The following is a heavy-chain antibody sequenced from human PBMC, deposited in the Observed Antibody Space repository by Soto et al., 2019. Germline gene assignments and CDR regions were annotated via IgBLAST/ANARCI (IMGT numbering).Heavy chain of an antibody. CDR2: ISAYNGNT. Sequence: QVQLVQSGAEVKKPGASVKVSCKASGYTFTSYGISWVRQAPGQGLEWMGWISAYNGNTNYAQKLQGRVTMTTDTSTSTADMELRSLRSDDTAVYYCARASTAGSSGWYQARYYYYMDVWGKGTTVTVSS. J-gene: IGHJ6*03. CDR1: GYTFTSYG. D-gene: IGHD6-19*01. V-gene: IGHV1-18*01. CDR3: ARASTAGSSGWYQARYYYYMDV.